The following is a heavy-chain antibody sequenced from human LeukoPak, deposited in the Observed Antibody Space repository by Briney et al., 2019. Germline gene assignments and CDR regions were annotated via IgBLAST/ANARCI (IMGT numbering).Heavy chain of an antibody. D-gene: IGHD3-22*01. J-gene: IGHJ4*02. V-gene: IGHV4-38-2*01. CDR2: IYHSGGT. Sequence: PSETLSLTCAVSGYSISSGYYWGWIRQPPGKGLEWIGSIYHSGGTYYNPSLKSRVTISVDTSKNQFSLKLSSVTAADTAVYYCARALSYYYDSGGYSYYFDYWGQGTLVTVSS. CDR3: ARALSYYYDSGGYSYYFDY. CDR1: GYSISSGYY.